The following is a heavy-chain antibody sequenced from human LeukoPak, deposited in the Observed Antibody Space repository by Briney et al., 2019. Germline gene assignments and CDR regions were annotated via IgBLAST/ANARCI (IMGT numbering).Heavy chain of an antibody. J-gene: IGHJ6*02. D-gene: IGHD6-19*01. V-gene: IGHV3-53*01. CDR2: IYSGGST. Sequence: GGSLRLSCAASGFTVSSNYMSWVRQAPGKGLEWVSVIYSGGSTCHADSVKGRFTISRDNSKNTLYLQMNSLRAEDTAVYYCARSRAVAGDYYGMDVWGQGTTVTVSS. CDR1: GFTVSSNY. CDR3: ARSRAVAGDYYGMDV.